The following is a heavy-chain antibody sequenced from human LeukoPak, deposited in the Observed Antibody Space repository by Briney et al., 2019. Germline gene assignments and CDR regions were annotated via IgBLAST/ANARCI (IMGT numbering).Heavy chain of an antibody. D-gene: IGHD6-13*01. CDR2: INHSGST. V-gene: IGHV4-34*01. Sequence: SETLSLTCAVYGGSFSGYYWSWIRQPPGKGLGWIGEINHSGSTNYNPSLKSRVTISVDTSKNQFSLKLSSVTAADTAVYYCARGRHSSSWFDPWGQGTLVTVSS. CDR3: ARGRHSSSWFDP. CDR1: GGSFSGYY. J-gene: IGHJ5*02.